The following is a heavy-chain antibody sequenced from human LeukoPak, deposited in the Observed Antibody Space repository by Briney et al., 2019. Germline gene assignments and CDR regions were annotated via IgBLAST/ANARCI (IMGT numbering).Heavy chain of an antibody. D-gene: IGHD3-10*01. J-gene: IGHJ4*02. CDR3: AREESGFDY. CDR1: GYTFTSYY. V-gene: IGHV1-2*02. Sequence: ASVKVSFKASGYTFTSYYMHWVRQAPGQGLEWMGWINPNSGGTNYAQKFQGRVTMTRDTSISTAYMELSRLISDDTAVYYCAREESGFDYWGQGTLVTVSS. CDR2: INPNSGGT.